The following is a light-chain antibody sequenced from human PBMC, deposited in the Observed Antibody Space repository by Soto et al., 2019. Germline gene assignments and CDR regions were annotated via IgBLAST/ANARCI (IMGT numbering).Light chain of an antibody. CDR2: GES. CDR3: QQRSNWPPYT. Sequence: EIVLTQSPGTLSLSPGERAALSCRASQSINNNYLAWYQQKPGQAPRLLIYGESRRASGIPDRFSGSGSGTDFTLTISSLEPEDFAVYYCQQRSNWPPYTFGQGTKLEIK. CDR1: QSINNNY. V-gene: IGKV3D-20*02. J-gene: IGKJ2*01.